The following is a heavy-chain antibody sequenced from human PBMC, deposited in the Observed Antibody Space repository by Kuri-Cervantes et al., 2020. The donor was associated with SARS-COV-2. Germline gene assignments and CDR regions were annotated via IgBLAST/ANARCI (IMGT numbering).Heavy chain of an antibody. V-gene: IGHV3-33*01. CDR1: GFTFSSYG. Sequence: GESLKISCAASGFTFSSYGMHWVRQAPGKGLEWVAVIWYDGSNKYYADSVKGRFTISRDNSKNTLYLQMNSLRAEDTAVYYCARVNPYCSGGSCYSGAFDIWGQGTMVTVSS. J-gene: IGHJ3*02. CDR2: IWYDGSNK. D-gene: IGHD2-15*01. CDR3: ARVNPYCSGGSCYSGAFDI.